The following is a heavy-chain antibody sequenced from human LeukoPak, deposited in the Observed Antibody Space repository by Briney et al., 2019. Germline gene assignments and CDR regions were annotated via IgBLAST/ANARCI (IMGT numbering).Heavy chain of an antibody. V-gene: IGHV4-59*01. CDR3: ARDGPDDYMAAFDI. CDR2: IYYSGST. J-gene: IGHJ3*02. CDR1: GGSISSYY. D-gene: IGHD4-11*01. Sequence: SETLSLTCTVSGGSISSYYWSWIRQPLGKGLEWIGYIYYSGSTNYNPSLKGRVTISVDTSKNQFSLKLSSVTAADTAVYYCARDGPDDYMAAFDIWGQGTMVTVSS.